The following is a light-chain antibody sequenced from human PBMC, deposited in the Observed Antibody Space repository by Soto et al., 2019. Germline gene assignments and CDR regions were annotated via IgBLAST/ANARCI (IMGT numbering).Light chain of an antibody. V-gene: IGKV3D-15*01. CDR2: GAS. J-gene: IGKJ1*01. CDR3: QQYNKWPRT. Sequence: MVMTQPPATLSVSPGERATLSCRASQSVNIHLAWYQQKPGQAPRLLIYGASARATGIPAKFSGSGSGTEFTLTISSLQSEDFAVYYCQQYNKWPRTFGQGTKVDI. CDR1: QSVNIH.